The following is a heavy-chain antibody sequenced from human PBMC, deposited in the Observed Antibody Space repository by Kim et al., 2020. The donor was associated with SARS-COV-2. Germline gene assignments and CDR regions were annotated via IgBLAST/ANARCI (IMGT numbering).Heavy chain of an antibody. CDR2: IIPIFGTA. CDR1: GGTFSSYA. CDR3: ARYAAAAGRFDY. J-gene: IGHJ4*02. V-gene: IGHV1-69*13. D-gene: IGHD6-13*01. Sequence: SVKVSCKASGGTFSSYAISWVRQAPGQGLEWMGGIIPIFGTANYAQKFQGRVTITADESTSTAYMELSSLRSEDTAVYYCARYAAAAGRFDYWGQGTLVTVSS.